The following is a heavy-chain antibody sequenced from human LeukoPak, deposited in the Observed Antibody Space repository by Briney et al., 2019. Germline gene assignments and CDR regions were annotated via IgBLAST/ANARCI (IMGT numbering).Heavy chain of an antibody. CDR1: GFTFSSYA. Sequence: LPGGSLRLSCAASGFTFSSYAMHWVRQAPGKGLEWVAVISYDGSNKYYADSVKGRFTISRDNSKNTLYLQMNSLRAEDTAVYYCARDKHYYDSGGYYYGSMSGFDYWGQGTLVTVSS. J-gene: IGHJ4*02. D-gene: IGHD3-22*01. CDR2: ISYDGSNK. CDR3: ARDKHYYDSGGYYYGSMSGFDY. V-gene: IGHV3-30*04.